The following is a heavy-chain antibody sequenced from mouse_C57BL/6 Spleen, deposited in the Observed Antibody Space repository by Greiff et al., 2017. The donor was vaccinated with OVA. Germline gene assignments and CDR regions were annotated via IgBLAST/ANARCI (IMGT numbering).Heavy chain of an antibody. D-gene: IGHD2-4*01. J-gene: IGHJ3*01. CDR1: GFSFNTYA. CDR2: IRSKSNNYAT. CDR3: VRHMYDYSFAY. Sequence: EVKLMESGGGLVQPKGSLKLSCAASGFSFNTYAMNWVRQAPGKGLEWVARIRSKSNNYATYYADSVKDRFTISRDDSESMLYLQMNNLKTEDTAMYYCVRHMYDYSFAYWGQGTLVTVSA. V-gene: IGHV10-1*01.